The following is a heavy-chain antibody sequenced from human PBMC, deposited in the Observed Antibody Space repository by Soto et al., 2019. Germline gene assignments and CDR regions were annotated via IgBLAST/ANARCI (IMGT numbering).Heavy chain of an antibody. CDR3: VRDLGAMAATMTDY. Sequence: QVQLVQSGAELKKPGASVKVSCKTSGYTFSSYFMHWVRQAPGQGLEWMGIINPSGGSTSYAQQFQGRVTMTRDTSTRTVYMELSSLRSIDTAMYYCVRDLGAMAATMTDYWGQGTLVTVSS. D-gene: IGHD6-19*01. V-gene: IGHV1-46*01. CDR2: INPSGGST. J-gene: IGHJ4*02. CDR1: GYTFSSYF.